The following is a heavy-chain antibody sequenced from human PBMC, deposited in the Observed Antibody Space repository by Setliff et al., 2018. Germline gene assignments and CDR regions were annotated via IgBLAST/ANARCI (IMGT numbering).Heavy chain of an antibody. CDR3: ARHIAGYADGHYTATYSYYYMDV. V-gene: IGHV5-51*01. CDR2: IYPGDSDI. D-gene: IGHD4-17*01. CDR1: GYTFTQKW. J-gene: IGHJ6*03. Sequence: GESLKISCKGSGYTFTQKWIGWVRQMPGKGLEWMGVIYPGDSDIRYSQSFQGQVTISADKSINTAYLQWSSLKASDTATYYCARHIAGYADGHYTATYSYYYMDVWGQGTTVTVSS.